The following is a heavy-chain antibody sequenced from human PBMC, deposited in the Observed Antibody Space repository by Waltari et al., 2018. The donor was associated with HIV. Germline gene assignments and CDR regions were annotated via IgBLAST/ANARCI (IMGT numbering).Heavy chain of an antibody. CDR2: IIPIFGTA. Sequence: QVQLVQSGAEVKKPGSSVKVSCKASGGTFSSYAISWVRQAPGQGLEWMGGIIPIFGTANYAQKFQGRVTITADKATSTAYMELSSLRSEDTAVYYCASIDPTPGGTTGTTRDYWGQGTLVTVSS. D-gene: IGHD1-1*01. CDR3: ASIDPTPGGTTGTTRDY. V-gene: IGHV1-69*06. CDR1: GGTFSSYA. J-gene: IGHJ4*02.